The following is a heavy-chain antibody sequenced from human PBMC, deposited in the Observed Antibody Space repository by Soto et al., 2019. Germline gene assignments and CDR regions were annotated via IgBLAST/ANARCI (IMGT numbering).Heavy chain of an antibody. Sequence: GGSLRLSCAASGFTFSSYWMSWVRQAPGKGLEWVANIKQDGSEKYYVDSVKGRFTISRDNAKNSLYLQMNSLRAEDTAVYYCARASLGYDILTGYSYWGQGTLVTVSS. CDR1: GFTFSSYW. CDR2: IKQDGSEK. CDR3: ARASLGYDILTGYSY. D-gene: IGHD3-9*01. V-gene: IGHV3-7*01. J-gene: IGHJ4*02.